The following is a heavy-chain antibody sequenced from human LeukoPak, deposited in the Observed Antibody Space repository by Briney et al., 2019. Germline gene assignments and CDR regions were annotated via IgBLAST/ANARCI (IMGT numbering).Heavy chain of an antibody. V-gene: IGHV1-2*06. J-gene: IGHJ4*02. Sequence: GASVKVSCKASGYTFTGYYMHWVRQASGQGLERMGRINPNSGGTNYAQKFQGRVTMTRDTSISTAYMELSRLRSDDTAVYYCARESSLGRGLDYWGQGTLVTVSS. CDR1: GYTFTGYY. CDR2: INPNSGGT. D-gene: IGHD5/OR15-5a*01. CDR3: ARESSLGRGLDY.